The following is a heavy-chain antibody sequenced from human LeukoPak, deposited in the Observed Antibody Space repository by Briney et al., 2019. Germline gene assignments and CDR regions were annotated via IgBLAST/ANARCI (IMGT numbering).Heavy chain of an antibody. J-gene: IGHJ4*02. V-gene: IGHV1-24*01. CDR1: GYTLTELS. D-gene: IGHD6-19*01. Sequence: ASVKVSCKVSGYTLTELSMHWVRQAPGKGLEWMGGFDPEDGETIYAQKFQGRVTITADESTSTAYMELSSLRSEDTAVYYCARAGRGPVAGTFDYWGQGTLVTVSS. CDR3: ARAGRGPVAGTFDY. CDR2: FDPEDGET.